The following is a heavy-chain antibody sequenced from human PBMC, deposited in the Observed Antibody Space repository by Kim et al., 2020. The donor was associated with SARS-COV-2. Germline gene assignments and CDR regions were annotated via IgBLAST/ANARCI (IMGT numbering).Heavy chain of an antibody. Sequence: SETLSLTCAVYGGSFSGYYWSWIRQPPGKGLEWIGEINHSGSTNYNPSLKSRVTISVDTSKNQFSLKLSSVTAADTAVYYCARSGGRPTAYYYYYYGMDV. CDR3: ARSGGRPTAYYYYYYGMDV. CDR2: INHSGST. CDR1: GGSFSGYY. D-gene: IGHD3-16*01. J-gene: IGHJ6*01. V-gene: IGHV4-34*01.